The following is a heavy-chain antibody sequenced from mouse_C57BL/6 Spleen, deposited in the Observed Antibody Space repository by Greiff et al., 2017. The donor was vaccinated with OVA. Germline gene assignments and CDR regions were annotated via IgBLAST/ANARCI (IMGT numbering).Heavy chain of an antibody. CDR1: GYSITSGYY. Sequence: ESGPGLVKPSQSLSLTCSVTGYSITSGYYWNWIRQFPGNKLEWMGYISYDGSNNYNPSLKNRISITRDTSKNQFFLKLNSVTTEDTATYYCAREGLRRRFAYWGQGTLVTVSA. V-gene: IGHV3-6*01. CDR3: AREGLRRRFAY. CDR2: ISYDGSN. D-gene: IGHD2-4*01. J-gene: IGHJ3*01.